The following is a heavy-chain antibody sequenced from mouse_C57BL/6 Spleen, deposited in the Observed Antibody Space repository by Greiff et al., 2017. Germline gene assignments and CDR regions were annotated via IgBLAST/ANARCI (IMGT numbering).Heavy chain of an antibody. Sequence: QVQLQQPGAELVMPGASVKLSCKASGYTFTSYWMHWVKQRPGQGLEWIGEIDPSDSYTNYNQKFKGKSTLTVDKSSSTAYMQLSSLTSEDSAVYDCAIELQLGRGFAYWGQGTLVTVSA. V-gene: IGHV1-69*01. CDR1: GYTFTSYW. J-gene: IGHJ3*01. D-gene: IGHD4-1*02. CDR2: IDPSDSYT. CDR3: AIELQLGRGFAY.